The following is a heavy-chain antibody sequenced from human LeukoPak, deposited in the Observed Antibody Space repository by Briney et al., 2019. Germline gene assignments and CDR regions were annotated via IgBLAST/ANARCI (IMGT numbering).Heavy chain of an antibody. J-gene: IGHJ3*02. V-gene: IGHV4-30-4*07. D-gene: IGHD6-13*01. CDR3: ARGRGIAAAGTRAFDI. CDR2: IYYSGST. Sequence: SETLSLTCAVSGGSISSGGYSWSWIRQPPGKGLEWIGYIYYSGSTYYNPSLKSRVTISVDTSKNQFSLKLSSVTAADTAVYYCARGRGIAAAGTRAFDIWGQGTMVTVSS. CDR1: GGSISSGGYS.